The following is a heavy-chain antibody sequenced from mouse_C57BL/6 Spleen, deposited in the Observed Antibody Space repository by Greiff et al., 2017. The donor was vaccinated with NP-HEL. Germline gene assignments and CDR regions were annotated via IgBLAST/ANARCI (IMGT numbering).Heavy chain of an antibody. CDR1: GFTFTDYY. Sequence: EVHLVESGGGLVQPGGSLSLSCAASGFTFTDYYTSWVRQPPGKALEWLGFIRNKANGYTTEYSASVKGRFTISRDNSQSILYLQMNALRAEDSATYYCARGYYYGSFYAMDYWGQGTSVTVSS. CDR3: ARGYYYGSFYAMDY. V-gene: IGHV7-3*01. J-gene: IGHJ4*01. D-gene: IGHD1-1*01. CDR2: IRNKANGYTT.